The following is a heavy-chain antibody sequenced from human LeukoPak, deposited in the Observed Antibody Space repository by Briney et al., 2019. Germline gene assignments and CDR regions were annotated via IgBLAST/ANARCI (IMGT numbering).Heavy chain of an antibody. CDR2: IYYSGST. CDR3: ARRDTYYYDSSRGNAFDI. Sequence: SETLSLTCTVSGGSISSSSYYWGWIRQPPGRGREWIGDIYYSGSTYYNPSLKSRVTISVDTSKNQFSLKLSSVTAADTAVYYCARRDTYYYDSSRGNAFDIWGQGTMVTVSS. J-gene: IGHJ3*02. V-gene: IGHV4-39*01. CDR1: GGSISSSSYY. D-gene: IGHD3-22*01.